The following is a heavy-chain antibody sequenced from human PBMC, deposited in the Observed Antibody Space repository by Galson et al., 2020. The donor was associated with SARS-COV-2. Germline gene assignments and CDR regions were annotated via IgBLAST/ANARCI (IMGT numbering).Heavy chain of an antibody. Sequence: ETSETLSLTCTVSGGSINSYYWTWIRQPPGKGLEWIGYISYSGITNYNPSLKSRLTISIDTSKKQFSLTLNSVTAADTAVYYCTRDTPSGNYYYYGMDVWSQGTTVTVSS. CDR3: TRDTPSGNYYYYGMDV. CDR2: ISYSGIT. J-gene: IGHJ6*02. V-gene: IGHV4-59*01. CDR1: GGSINSYY. D-gene: IGHD1-26*01.